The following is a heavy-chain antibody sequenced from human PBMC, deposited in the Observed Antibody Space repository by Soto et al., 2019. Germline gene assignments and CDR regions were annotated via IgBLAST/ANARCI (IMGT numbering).Heavy chain of an antibody. Sequence: GASVKVSCKASGYTFTSYGISWVRQAPGQGLEWMGWISAYNGNTNYAQKLQGRVTMTTDTSTSTAYMELRSLRSDDTAVYYCARDPKYYYGSGSYYNVRFDYWGQGTLVTVSS. V-gene: IGHV1-18*01. CDR1: GYTFTSYG. D-gene: IGHD3-10*01. CDR3: ARDPKYYYGSGSYYNVRFDY. J-gene: IGHJ4*02. CDR2: ISAYNGNT.